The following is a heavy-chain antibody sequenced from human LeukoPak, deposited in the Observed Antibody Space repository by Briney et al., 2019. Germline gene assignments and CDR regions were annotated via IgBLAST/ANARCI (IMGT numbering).Heavy chain of an antibody. CDR3: ARPALTGYYKDFEY. CDR2: INPNSGDT. Sequence: ASVKVSCKASGYTFTGYYIHWVRQAPGHGLEWMGWINPNSGDTNYAEKFQGRVTMARDTSITTAYMDLSRLSSDDTAVYYCARPALTGYYKDFEYWGQGTLVTVSS. D-gene: IGHD3-9*01. J-gene: IGHJ4*02. CDR1: GYTFTGYY. V-gene: IGHV1-2*02.